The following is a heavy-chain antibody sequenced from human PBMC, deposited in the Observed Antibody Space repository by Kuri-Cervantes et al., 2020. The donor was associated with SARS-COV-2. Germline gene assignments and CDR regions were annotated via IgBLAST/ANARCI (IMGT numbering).Heavy chain of an antibody. J-gene: IGHJ5*02. D-gene: IGHD3-3*01. V-gene: IGHV1-24*01. CDR2: FDPEQREI. Sequence: ASVKVSCKVSGNTLTELLLHWVRQAPGKGLEWMGGFDPEQREIIYAQKFQGRVSMTEDTSTDTAYMELSSLRSEDTAVYYCARSVREYDFWSGYPNWFDPWGQGTLVTVSS. CDR1: GNTLTELL. CDR3: ARSVREYDFWSGYPNWFDP.